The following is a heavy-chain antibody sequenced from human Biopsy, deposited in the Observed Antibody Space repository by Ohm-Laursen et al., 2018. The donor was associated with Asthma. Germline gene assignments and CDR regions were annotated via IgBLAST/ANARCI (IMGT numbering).Heavy chain of an antibody. Sequence: ASVKVSCKTSGYTFNSAGITWVRQAPGQGLEWMGWISVYNGNTKVAQKLQDRVTIITDTSTSTAYMELRSLRSDDTAVYFCARAVDYSHYYGIDVWGQGATVTVS. J-gene: IGHJ6*02. V-gene: IGHV1-18*01. CDR3: ARAVDYSHYYGIDV. CDR2: ISVYNGNT. D-gene: IGHD3-10*01. CDR1: GYTFNSAG.